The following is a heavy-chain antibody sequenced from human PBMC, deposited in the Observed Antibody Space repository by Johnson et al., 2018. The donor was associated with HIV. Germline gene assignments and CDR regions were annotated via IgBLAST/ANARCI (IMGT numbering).Heavy chain of an antibody. J-gene: IGHJ3*02. CDR1: GFTFSIYG. CDR3: AELPGFGDYDDGALDI. CDR2: IRYDGSNK. V-gene: IGHV3-30*02. Sequence: QVQLVESGGGVVQPGGSLRLSCAASGFTFSIYGMHWVRQAPGKGLEWVAFIRYDGSNKYYADSVKGRFTLSRDNSKNTLYLQMKSLRAEDTAVYYCAELPGFGDYDDGALDIWGQGTMVTVSS. D-gene: IGHD4-17*01.